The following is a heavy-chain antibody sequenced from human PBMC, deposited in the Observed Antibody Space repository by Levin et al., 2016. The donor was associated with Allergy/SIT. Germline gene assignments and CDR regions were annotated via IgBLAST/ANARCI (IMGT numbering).Heavy chain of an antibody. D-gene: IGHD1-1*01. CDR2: IDPSDSYT. J-gene: IGHJ6*03. CDR3: ASGSYYYMDV. Sequence: GGSLRLSCKGSGYSFTSYWISWVRQMPGKGLEWMGRIDPSDSYTNYSPSFQGHVTISADKSISTAYLQWSSLKASDTAMYYCASGSYYYMDVWGKGTTVTVSS. V-gene: IGHV5-10-1*01. CDR1: GYSFTSYW.